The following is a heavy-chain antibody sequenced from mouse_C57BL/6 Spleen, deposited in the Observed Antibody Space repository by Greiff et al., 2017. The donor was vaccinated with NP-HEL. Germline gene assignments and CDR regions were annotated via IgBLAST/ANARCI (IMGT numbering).Heavy chain of an antibody. CDR2: IYPGSGST. CDR1: GYTFTSYW. Sequence: QVQLQQPGAELVKPGASVEMSCKASGYTFTSYWITWVKQRPGQGLEWIGDIYPGSGSTNYNEKFKSKATLTVDTSSSTAYMQLSSLTSEDSAVYYCASPGYSNYPWYFDVWGTGTTVTVSS. CDR3: ASPGYSNYPWYFDV. J-gene: IGHJ1*03. D-gene: IGHD2-5*01. V-gene: IGHV1-55*01.